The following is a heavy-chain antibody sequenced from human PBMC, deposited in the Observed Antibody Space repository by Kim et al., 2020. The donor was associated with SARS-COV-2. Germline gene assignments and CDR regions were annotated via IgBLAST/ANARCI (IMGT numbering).Heavy chain of an antibody. V-gene: IGHV3-23*01. CDR3: AKSKRWSPDAFDL. CDR2: ISGSGGGT. D-gene: IGHD1-1*01. J-gene: IGHJ3*01. Sequence: GGSLRLSCAASGFTFSSYAMSWVRQAPGKGLEWVSGISGSGGGTYYADSAKGRFTISRDNSKNRLYLQMNSLRAEDTAVYYCAKSKRWSPDAFDLWGQGTMVTVSS. CDR1: GFTFSSYA.